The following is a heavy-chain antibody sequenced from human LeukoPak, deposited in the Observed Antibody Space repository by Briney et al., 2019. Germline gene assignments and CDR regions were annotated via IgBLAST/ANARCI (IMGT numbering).Heavy chain of an antibody. CDR3: ARVVSGYYSDS. J-gene: IGHJ4*02. V-gene: IGHV4-59*11. D-gene: IGHD3-3*01. CDR1: GDSISSLY. CDR2: IYYRGNT. Sequence: SETLSLTCTVSGDSISSLYWSWIRQPPGKGLEWIGYIYYRGNTKYNPSLKSRVTISIDTSKIQFSLKLTSVTAADTAVYYCARVVSGYYSDSWGQGTLVTVSS.